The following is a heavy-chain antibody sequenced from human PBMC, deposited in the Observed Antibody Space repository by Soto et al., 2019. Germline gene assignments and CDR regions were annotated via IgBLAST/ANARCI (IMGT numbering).Heavy chain of an antibody. V-gene: IGHV3-23*01. Sequence: GGSLRLSCAASGFTFSSYAMSWVRQAPGKGLEWVSAISGSGGSTYYVDSVKGRFTISRDNSKNTLYLQMNSLRAEGTAVYYCAKQGGDSTTFDYWGQGTLVTVSS. J-gene: IGHJ4*02. CDR2: ISGSGGST. D-gene: IGHD2-21*02. CDR1: GFTFSSYA. CDR3: AKQGGDSTTFDY.